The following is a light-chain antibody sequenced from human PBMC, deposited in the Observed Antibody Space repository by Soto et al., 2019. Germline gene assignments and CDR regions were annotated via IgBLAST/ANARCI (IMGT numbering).Light chain of an antibody. CDR2: DAS. Sequence: DIQMTQSPSTLSASLGDRVTITCRASRTVNAWLAWYQHKPGKAPKPLIYDASSLESGVPARFSGSGSGTEFILTISSLQPDDVGTYYCQQYNTHSGTFGQGTKVDIK. V-gene: IGKV1-5*01. J-gene: IGKJ1*01. CDR1: RTVNAW. CDR3: QQYNTHSGT.